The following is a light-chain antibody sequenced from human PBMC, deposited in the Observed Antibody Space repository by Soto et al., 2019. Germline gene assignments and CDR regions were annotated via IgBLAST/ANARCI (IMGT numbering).Light chain of an antibody. CDR3: QQYSDSPPT. CDR2: GAS. V-gene: IGKV3-20*01. CDR1: QRVSARY. Sequence: IVLTQSPGTLSLSPGDRATLSCRASQRVSARYLAWYHQKPGQAPRLLIFGASDRATGIPDRFSGSGSGKDVTLTIDRLEPEDFAMYYCQQYSDSPPTFGQGTKVEIK. J-gene: IGKJ1*01.